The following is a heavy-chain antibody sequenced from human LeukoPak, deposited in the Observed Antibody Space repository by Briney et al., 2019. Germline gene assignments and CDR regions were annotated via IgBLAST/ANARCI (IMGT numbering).Heavy chain of an antibody. D-gene: IGHD6-13*01. CDR3: AREGAASGLDY. CDR2: IYPGDSDT. V-gene: IGHV5-51*01. J-gene: IGHJ4*02. CDR1: GYRFTTYW. Sequence: GASLQISCKGSGYRFTTYWIGWVRQLPGKGLEWMGIIYPGDSDTRYSPSFQGQVTISADRSISTAYLQWSSLEASDTAIYYCAREGAASGLDYWGQGTLVTVSS.